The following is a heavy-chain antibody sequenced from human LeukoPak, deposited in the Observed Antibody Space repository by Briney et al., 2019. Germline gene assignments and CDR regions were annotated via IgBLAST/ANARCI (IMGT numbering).Heavy chain of an antibody. V-gene: IGHV3-23*01. CDR1: GFTFSSYA. CDR2: ISGRGGST. Sequence: GGSLRLSCSASGFTFSSYAMSWVRQAPGKGLKWVSVISGRGGSTYYADSVKGRFTISRDNSKNTLYLQMNSLRAEDTAVYYCAKKKRPYDFWSGYYHYWGQGTLVTVSS. J-gene: IGHJ4*02. D-gene: IGHD3-3*01. CDR3: AKKKRPYDFWSGYYHY.